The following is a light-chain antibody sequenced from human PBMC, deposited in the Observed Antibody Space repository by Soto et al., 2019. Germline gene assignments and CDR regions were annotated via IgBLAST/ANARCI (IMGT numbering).Light chain of an antibody. CDR2: EVS. J-gene: IGLJ1*01. CDR1: SSDIGGYNY. CDR3: SSYTSSNTFV. V-gene: IGLV2-14*01. Sequence: QSALTQPASVSGSPGQSITISCTGTSSDIGGYNYVSWYQQHPGKVPKFMIYEVSNRPSGVSDRFSGSKSGNTASLTISGLQAEDEADYYCSSYTSSNTFVFGTGTKVTVL.